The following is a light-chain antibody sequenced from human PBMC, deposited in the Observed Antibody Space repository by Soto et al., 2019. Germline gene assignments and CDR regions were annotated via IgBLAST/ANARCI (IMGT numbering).Light chain of an antibody. Sequence: EIVLTQSPGTLSLSPGERATLSCRASQTVGNVHLAWYQQKPGQGPSLPIFAASSRATGIPDRFNGSGSGTDFTLTISRLEPEDFAVYHCQPYGVSPYTFGQGTKLESK. CDR3: QPYGVSPYT. V-gene: IGKV3-20*01. J-gene: IGKJ2*01. CDR1: QTVGNVH. CDR2: AAS.